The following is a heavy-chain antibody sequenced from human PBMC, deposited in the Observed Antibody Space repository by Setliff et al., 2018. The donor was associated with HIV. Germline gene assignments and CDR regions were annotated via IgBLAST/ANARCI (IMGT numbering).Heavy chain of an antibody. CDR1: GFTFSGSA. Sequence: PGGSLRLSCSASGFTFSGSALHWVRQASGKGLEWVGRIKTKPNGYATAHAASVKGRFTISRDDSKSTAYLQMNSLKIEDTAVYYCIRGPDYPYYFDYWGQGTQVTVSS. CDR3: IRGPDYPYYFDY. CDR2: IKTKPNGYAT. V-gene: IGHV3-73*01. D-gene: IGHD4-17*01. J-gene: IGHJ4*02.